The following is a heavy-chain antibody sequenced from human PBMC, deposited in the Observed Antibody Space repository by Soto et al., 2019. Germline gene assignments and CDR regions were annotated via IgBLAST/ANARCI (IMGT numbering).Heavy chain of an antibody. CDR1: GYTFTSYA. CDR3: AREPIPGYCSGGSCSHWFDP. V-gene: IGHV1-3*01. Sequence: ASVKVSCKASGYTFTSYAMHWVRQAPGQRLEWMGWINAGNGNTKYSQKFQGRVTITRDTSASTAYMELSSLRSEDTAVYYCAREPIPGYCSGGSCSHWFDPWGQGTLVTVSS. D-gene: IGHD2-15*01. J-gene: IGHJ5*02. CDR2: INAGNGNT.